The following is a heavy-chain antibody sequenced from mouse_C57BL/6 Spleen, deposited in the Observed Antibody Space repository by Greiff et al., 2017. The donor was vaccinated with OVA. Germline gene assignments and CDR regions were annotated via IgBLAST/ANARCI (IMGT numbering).Heavy chain of an antibody. CDR1: GYSITSGYY. V-gene: IGHV3-6*01. J-gene: IGHJ2*01. Sequence: DVKLQESGPGLVKPSQSLSLTCSVTGYSITSGYYWNWIRQFPGNQLEWMGYISYDGSNNYNPSLKNRISITRDTSKNQFFLKLNSVTTEDTATYYCAYGNYFYFDYWGQGTTLTVSS. D-gene: IGHD2-1*01. CDR3: AYGNYFYFDY. CDR2: ISYDGSN.